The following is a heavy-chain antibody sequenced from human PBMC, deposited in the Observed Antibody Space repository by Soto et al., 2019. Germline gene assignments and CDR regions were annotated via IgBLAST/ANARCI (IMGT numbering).Heavy chain of an antibody. CDR1: GFTVSSNY. Sequence: PGGSLRLSCAASGFTVSSNYMSWVRQAPGKGLEWVSAIYSGGSTYYADSVKGRFTISRDNSKNTLYLQMNSLRAEDTAVYYCARDRGRYSSSWYSDYWGQGTLVTVSS. D-gene: IGHD6-13*01. V-gene: IGHV3-66*01. J-gene: IGHJ4*02. CDR3: ARDRGRYSSSWYSDY. CDR2: IYSGGST.